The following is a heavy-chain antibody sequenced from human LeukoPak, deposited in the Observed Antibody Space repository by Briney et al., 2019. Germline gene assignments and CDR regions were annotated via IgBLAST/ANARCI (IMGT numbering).Heavy chain of an antibody. D-gene: IGHD6-6*01. CDR1: GGSISSGSYY. CDR2: FYTSGNT. Sequence: SETLSLTCTVSGGSISSGSYYWSWIRQPAGKGLEWIGRFYTSGNTNYNPSLKSRVTISVDTSKNQFSLKLSSVTAADTAVYYCARDVGGSSSAFDIWGQGTMVTVSS. V-gene: IGHV4-61*02. J-gene: IGHJ3*02. CDR3: ARDVGGSSSAFDI.